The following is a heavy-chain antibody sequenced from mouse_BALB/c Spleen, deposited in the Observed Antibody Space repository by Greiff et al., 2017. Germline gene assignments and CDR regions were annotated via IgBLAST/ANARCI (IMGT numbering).Heavy chain of an antibody. D-gene: IGHD2-1*01. J-gene: IGHJ2*01. CDR1: GYAFTNYL. V-gene: IGHV1-54*01. CDR2: INPGSGGT. CDR3: ARSESRDGNYVELYFDY. Sequence: QVQLQQSGAELVRPGTSVKVSCKASGYAFTNYLIEWVKQRPGQGLEWIGVINPGSGGTNYNEKFKGKATLTADKSSSTAYMQLSSLTSDDSAVYFCARSESRDGNYVELYFDYWGQGTTLTVSS.